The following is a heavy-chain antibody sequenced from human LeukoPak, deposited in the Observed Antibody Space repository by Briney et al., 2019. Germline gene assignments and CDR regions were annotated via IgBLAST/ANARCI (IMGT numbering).Heavy chain of an antibody. CDR2: IWYDGSNK. CDR1: GFTFSSYG. CDR3: AVGIAARPVY. Sequence: GRSLRLSCAASGFTFSSYGMYWVRQAPGKGLEWVAVIWYDGSNKYYADSVKGRFTISRDNSKNTLYLQMNSLRAEDTAVYYCAVGIAARPVYWGQGTLVTVSS. D-gene: IGHD6-6*01. V-gene: IGHV3-33*01. J-gene: IGHJ4*02.